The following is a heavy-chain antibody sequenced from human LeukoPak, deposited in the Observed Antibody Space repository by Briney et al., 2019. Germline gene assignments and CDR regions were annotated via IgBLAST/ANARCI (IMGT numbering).Heavy chain of an antibody. CDR2: IYYSGST. J-gene: IGHJ3*02. CDR1: GGSISSSSSY. CDR3: ARSALVVGATLDAFDI. D-gene: IGHD1-26*01. Sequence: SETLSLTCTVSGGSISSSSSYWGWIRQPPGKGLEWFGYIYYSGSTNYNPSLKSRVTISVDTSKNQFSLKLSSVTAADTAVYYCARSALVVGATLDAFDIWGQGTMVTVSS. V-gene: IGHV4-61*05.